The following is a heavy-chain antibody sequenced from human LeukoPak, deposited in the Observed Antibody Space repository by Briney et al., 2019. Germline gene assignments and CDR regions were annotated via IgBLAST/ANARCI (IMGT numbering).Heavy chain of an antibody. CDR2: IIPIFGTA. Sequence: SVKVSCKASGGTFSSYAISWVRQAPGQGLEWMGRIIPIFGTANYAQKFQGRVTITTDESTSTAYMELSSLRSDDTAVYYCARWAWVAVAGINGDYWGQGTLVTVSS. CDR3: ARWAWVAVAGINGDY. V-gene: IGHV1-69*05. J-gene: IGHJ4*02. D-gene: IGHD6-19*01. CDR1: GGTFSSYA.